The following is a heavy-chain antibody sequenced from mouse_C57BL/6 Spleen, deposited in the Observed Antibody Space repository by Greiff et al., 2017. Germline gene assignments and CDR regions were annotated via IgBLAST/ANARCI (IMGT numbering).Heavy chain of an antibody. Sequence: QVQLQQSGAELVRPGTSVKVSCKASGYAFTNYLIEWVKQRPGQGLEWIGVINPGSGGTNYNEKFKGKATLTADKSSSTAYMQLSSLTSEDSAVYFCARDYYDYPYYGMDYWGQGTSVTVAS. V-gene: IGHV1-54*01. CDR3: ARDYYDYPYYGMDY. J-gene: IGHJ4*01. D-gene: IGHD2-4*01. CDR1: GYAFTNYL. CDR2: INPGSGGT.